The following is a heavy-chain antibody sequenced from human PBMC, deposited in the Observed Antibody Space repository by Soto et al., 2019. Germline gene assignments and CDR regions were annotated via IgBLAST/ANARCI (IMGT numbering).Heavy chain of an antibody. V-gene: IGHV4-31*03. CDR2: IYYSGST. D-gene: IGHD2-2*01. CDR3: ARDPGCSSTSCYDFDI. CDR1: GGSISSGGYY. Sequence: SETLSLTCTVSGGSISSGGYYWSWIRQHPGKGLEWIGYIYYSGSTYYNPSLKSRVTISVDTSKNQFSLKLSSVTAADTAVYYCARDPGCSSTSCYDFDIWGQGTMVTVSS. J-gene: IGHJ3*02.